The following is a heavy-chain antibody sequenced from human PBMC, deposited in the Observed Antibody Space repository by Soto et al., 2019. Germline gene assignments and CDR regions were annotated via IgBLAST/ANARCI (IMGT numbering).Heavy chain of an antibody. CDR2: IYYSGST. V-gene: IGHV4-59*01. CDR3: ARDPGRNYFDY. J-gene: IGHJ4*02. CDR1: GGSISSYY. Sequence: SGTLSLTCTASGGSISSYYWSWIRQPPGKGLEWIGYIYYSGSTNYNPSLKSRVTISVDTSKNQFSLKLSSVTAADTAVYYCARDPGRNYFDYWGQGTLVTVSS.